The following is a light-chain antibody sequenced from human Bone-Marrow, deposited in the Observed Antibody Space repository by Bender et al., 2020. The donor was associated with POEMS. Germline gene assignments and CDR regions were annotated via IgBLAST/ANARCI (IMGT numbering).Light chain of an antibody. Sequence: QSALTQPASVSGSPGQSITISCTGSSSDVGTYNLVSWYQQHPGDAPQLIIYEGTKRPSGVSNRFSGSKSGNTASLTISGVLAEEEAAYYCQSYDNRLGGWVFGGGTKLTVL. J-gene: IGLJ3*02. CDR1: SSDVGTYNL. V-gene: IGLV2-23*01. CDR2: EGT. CDR3: QSYDNRLGGWV.